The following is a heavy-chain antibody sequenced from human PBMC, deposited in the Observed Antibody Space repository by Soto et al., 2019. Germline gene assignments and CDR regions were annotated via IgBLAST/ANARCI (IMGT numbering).Heavy chain of an antibody. CDR1: GGSISTYY. CDR2: INYNGRT. CDR3: ARYAGSRWFDY. D-gene: IGHD6-13*01. J-gene: IGHJ4*02. Sequence: SEALSLTCTVSGGSISTYYWSWIRQPPGKGLEWIGYINYNGRTNYNPSLKSRVTMSLDTSKNQFSLKLRSVTAADTAVFYCARYAGSRWFDYWGQGTLVTVS. V-gene: IGHV4-59*01.